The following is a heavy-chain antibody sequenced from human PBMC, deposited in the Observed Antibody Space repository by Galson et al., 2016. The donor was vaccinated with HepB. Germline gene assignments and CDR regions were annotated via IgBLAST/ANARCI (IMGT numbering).Heavy chain of an antibody. CDR1: GFIFRNHG. V-gene: IGHV3-33*01. CDR2: LWSDGINQ. CDR3: GRGASHTIDI. D-gene: IGHD5-24*01. Sequence: SLRLSCAASGFIFRNHGMHWVRQAPGKGLEWVAVLWSDGINQNYVDSVNGRFTISRDTSKNTLFLQMNSLRAEDTAVYYCGRGASHTIDIRGQGTMVTVSS. J-gene: IGHJ3*02.